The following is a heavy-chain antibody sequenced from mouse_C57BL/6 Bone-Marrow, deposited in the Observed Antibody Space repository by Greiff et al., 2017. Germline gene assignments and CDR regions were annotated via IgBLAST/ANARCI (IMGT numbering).Heavy chain of an antibody. CDR1: GYSITSGYY. CDR3: ARAYDYDLGAWFAY. Sequence: VQLKESGPGLVKPSQSLSLTCSVTGYSITSGYYWNWIRQFPGNKLEWMGYISYDGSNNYNPSLKNRISITRDTSKNQFFLKLNSVTTEDTATYYCARAYDYDLGAWFAYWGQETLVTVSA. J-gene: IGHJ3*01. D-gene: IGHD2-4*01. V-gene: IGHV3-6*01. CDR2: ISYDGSN.